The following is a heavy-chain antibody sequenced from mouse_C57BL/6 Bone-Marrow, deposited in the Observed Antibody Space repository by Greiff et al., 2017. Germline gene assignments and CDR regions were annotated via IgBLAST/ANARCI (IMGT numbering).Heavy chain of an antibody. CDR1: GYTFTSYW. V-gene: IGHV1-50*01. J-gene: IGHJ2*01. Sequence: QVQLQQPGAELVKPGASVKLSCKASGYTFTSYWMQWVKQRPGQGLEWIGEIDPSDSYTNYNQKFKGKATLTVDTSSSTAYMQLSSQPSEDSAVYYCAREGTTVVAGDFDYWGQGTTLTVSS. CDR3: AREGTTVVAGDFDY. CDR2: IDPSDSYT. D-gene: IGHD1-1*01.